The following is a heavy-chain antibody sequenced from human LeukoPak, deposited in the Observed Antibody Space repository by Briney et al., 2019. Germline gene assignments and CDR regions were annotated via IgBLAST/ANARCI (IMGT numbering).Heavy chain of an antibody. V-gene: IGHV1-69*13. CDR2: IIPIFGTA. Sequence: SVKVSCKASGGTFSSYAISWVRQAPGQGLEWMGGIIPIFGTANYAQKFQGRVTITADESTSTAYMELSSLRSEDTAVYYCAKGPAAHYYFDYWGQGTLVTVSS. CDR1: GGTFSSYA. D-gene: IGHD2-2*01. CDR3: AKGPAAHYYFDY. J-gene: IGHJ4*02.